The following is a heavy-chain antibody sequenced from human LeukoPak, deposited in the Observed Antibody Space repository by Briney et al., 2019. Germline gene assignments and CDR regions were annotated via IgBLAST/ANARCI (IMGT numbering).Heavy chain of an antibody. CDR3: ARGLGCCSSTSCPRWFDP. V-gene: IGHV1-3*01. CDR1: GYTFTSYA. J-gene: IGHJ5*02. CDR2: INAGNGNT. D-gene: IGHD2-2*03. Sequence: GASVKVSCKASGYTFTSYAMHWVRQAPGQRLEWMGWINAGNGNTKYSQKFQGRVTITRDTSASTAYMELSSLRSEDTAVYYCARGLGCCSSTSCPRWFDPWGQGTLVTVSS.